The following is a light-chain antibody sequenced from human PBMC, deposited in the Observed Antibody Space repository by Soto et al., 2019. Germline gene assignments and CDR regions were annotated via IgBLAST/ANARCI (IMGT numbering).Light chain of an antibody. V-gene: IGKV4-1*01. CDR3: QQYYILPQT. Sequence: IVMTQSPDSLAVSLGERATINCKSSQSLLYSSNSKNYLAWYQQKPGQPPKLLIYWASTRESGVPDRFSGSGSGTDFTLTISSLQAEDVAAYYCQQYYILPQTFGQGTKVEI. CDR1: QSLLYSSNSKNY. J-gene: IGKJ1*01. CDR2: WAS.